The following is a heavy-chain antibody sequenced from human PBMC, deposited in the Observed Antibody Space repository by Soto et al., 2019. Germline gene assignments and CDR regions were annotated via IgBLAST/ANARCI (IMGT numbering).Heavy chain of an antibody. J-gene: IGHJ6*02. CDR3: ARXRAITGTTRYYYYGMDV. Sequence: SETLSLTCAVYGGSFSGYYWSWIRQPPGKGLEWIGEINHSGSTNYNPSLKSRVTISVDTSKNQFSLKLSSVTAADTAVYYCARXRAITGTTRYYYYGMDVWGQGTTVTVSS. CDR1: GGSFSGYY. D-gene: IGHD1-7*01. V-gene: IGHV4-34*01. CDR2: INHSGST.